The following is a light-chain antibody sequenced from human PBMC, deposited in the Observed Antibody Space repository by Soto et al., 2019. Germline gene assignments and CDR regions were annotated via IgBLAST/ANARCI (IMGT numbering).Light chain of an antibody. CDR3: QHNGRSPMYT. J-gene: IGKJ2*01. V-gene: IGKV3-20*01. CDR2: DAS. Sequence: ETVLTQSPGILSLSPGERATLSCRASQSVTSSYFAWYQQKPGEAPRLIIYDASSRPTGIPDRFSGRGSGTYFTLTISRLEHEDFAVYYCQHNGRSPMYTFGQGTKLEIK. CDR1: QSVTSSY.